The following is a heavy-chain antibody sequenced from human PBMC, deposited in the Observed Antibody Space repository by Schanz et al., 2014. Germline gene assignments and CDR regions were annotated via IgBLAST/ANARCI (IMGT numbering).Heavy chain of an antibody. CDR1: GDSISTSNW. V-gene: IGHV4-4*02. J-gene: IGHJ4*02. D-gene: IGHD2-2*01. CDR3: ARAARRTRVVPLYFDY. CDR2: IYHSGST. Sequence: QVQLQESGPGLVKASGTLSLTCGVSGDSISTSNWWSWVRQPPGKGLEWIGEIYHSGSTKHNPSLKSRFTISVHTSKNQFSLKLRSVTAADTAVYYCARAARRTRVVPLYFDYWGQGTLVTVSS.